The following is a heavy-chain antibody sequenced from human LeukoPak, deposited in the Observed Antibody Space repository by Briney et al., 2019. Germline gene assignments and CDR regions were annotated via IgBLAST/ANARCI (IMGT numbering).Heavy chain of an antibody. CDR1: GFTFCSYG. CDR3: ARRYDGSAYHADHFDY. V-gene: IGHV3-30*02. CDR2: IRFDGSNK. D-gene: IGHD3-22*01. Sequence: TGGSLRLFCAASGFTFCSYGMHWVRQAPGKGLEWVAFIRFDGSNKYYADSVKGLFTISRDNAKNSLNLQMNSLRAEDTAVYYCARRYDGSAYHADHFDYWGQGTLVTVSS. J-gene: IGHJ4*02.